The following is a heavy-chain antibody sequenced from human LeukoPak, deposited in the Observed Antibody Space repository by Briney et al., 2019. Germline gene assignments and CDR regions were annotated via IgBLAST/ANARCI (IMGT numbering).Heavy chain of an antibody. Sequence: PSGTLSLTCAVSGGSIRSTYWWSWVRQPPGNGLEWIGEIHHTGSTNYNPSLKSRVTISVDESKKQFSLKLRSVTAADTAVYYCAKKDYYYMDVWGKGTTVTVSS. CDR3: AKKDYYYMDV. CDR2: IHHTGST. J-gene: IGHJ6*03. CDR1: GGSIRSTYW. V-gene: IGHV4-4*02.